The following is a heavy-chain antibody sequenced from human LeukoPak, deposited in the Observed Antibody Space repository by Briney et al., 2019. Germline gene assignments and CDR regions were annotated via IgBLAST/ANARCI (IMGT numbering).Heavy chain of an antibody. CDR1: GFTFSSYD. CDR2: IGTAGDT. V-gene: IGHV3-13*01. J-gene: IGHJ4*02. Sequence: GGSLRLSCAASGFTFSSYDMHWVRQATGKGLEWVSAIGTAGDTYYPGSVKGRFTISRENAKNSLYLQMNSLRAGDTAVYYCARSTLGALDFDYWGQGTLVTVSS. CDR3: ARSTLGALDFDY. D-gene: IGHD4-23*01.